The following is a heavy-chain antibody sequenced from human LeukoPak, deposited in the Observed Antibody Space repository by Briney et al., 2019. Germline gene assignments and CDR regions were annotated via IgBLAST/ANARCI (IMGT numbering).Heavy chain of an antibody. CDR1: GFTVSSNY. D-gene: IGHD3-10*02. V-gene: IGHV3-53*01. Sequence: PGGSLRLSCAASGFTVSSNYMSWVRQAPGKGLEWVAVIYSGGSKYYADSVKGRFTISRDNSKNTLYLQMNSLRAEDTAVYYCALKGAVRAGDYYYMDVWGKGTTVTVSS. CDR3: ALKGAVRAGDYYYMDV. J-gene: IGHJ6*03. CDR2: IYSGGSK.